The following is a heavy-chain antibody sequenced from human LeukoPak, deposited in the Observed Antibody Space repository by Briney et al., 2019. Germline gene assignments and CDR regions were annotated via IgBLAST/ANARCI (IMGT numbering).Heavy chain of an antibody. CDR2: ISGSGGNT. V-gene: IGHV3-23*01. CDR1: GFTFSSYA. Sequence: GGSLRLSCAASGFTFSSYAMSWVRQAPGKGLEWVSGISGSGGNTDYADSVKGRFTISRDNSKNTLYLQMNSLRAEDGAVYYCAKWVRQLGRGYFDYWGQGTLVTVSS. CDR3: AKWVRQLGRGYFDY. J-gene: IGHJ4*02. D-gene: IGHD6-13*01.